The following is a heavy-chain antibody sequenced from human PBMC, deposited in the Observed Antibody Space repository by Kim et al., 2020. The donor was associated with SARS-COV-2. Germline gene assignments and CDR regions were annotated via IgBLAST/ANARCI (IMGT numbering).Heavy chain of an antibody. Sequence: GGSLRLSCAASGFTFSSYAMSWVRQAPGKGLEWVSAISGSGGSTYYADSVKGRFTISRDNSKNTLYLQMNSLRAEDTAVYYCAKPLYGDYAGNWFDPWGQGTLVTVSS. CDR2: ISGSGGST. D-gene: IGHD4-17*01. J-gene: IGHJ5*02. CDR3: AKPLYGDYAGNWFDP. CDR1: GFTFSSYA. V-gene: IGHV3-23*01.